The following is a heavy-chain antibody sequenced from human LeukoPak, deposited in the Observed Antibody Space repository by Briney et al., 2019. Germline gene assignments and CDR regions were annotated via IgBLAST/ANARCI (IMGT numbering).Heavy chain of an antibody. V-gene: IGHV3-11*05. Sequence: GGSLRLSCAASGFTFNDYYMRWIRQAPGKGLEWLSYINIGGTNTQYADSVKGRFTISRDNAKKSLYLKMTNLSAEVTAVYYCATDGAGFDTWGQGGLVTVSS. CDR2: INIGGTNT. J-gene: IGHJ5*02. CDR1: GFTFNDYY. CDR3: ATDGAGFDT.